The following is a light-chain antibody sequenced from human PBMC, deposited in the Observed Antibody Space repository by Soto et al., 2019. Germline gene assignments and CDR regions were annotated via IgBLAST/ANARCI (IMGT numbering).Light chain of an antibody. CDR2: GNS. CDR1: SSNFGAGYN. Sequence: QAVVTQPPSVSGAPGQRVTISCTGSSSNFGAGYNVHWFQQVPGTAPKLLIYGNSNRPSGVPDRFSGSKSGTSASLAITGLQAEDEADYYCQSYDSSLSGVVFGGGTKLTVL. J-gene: IGLJ2*01. CDR3: QSYDSSLSGVV. V-gene: IGLV1-40*01.